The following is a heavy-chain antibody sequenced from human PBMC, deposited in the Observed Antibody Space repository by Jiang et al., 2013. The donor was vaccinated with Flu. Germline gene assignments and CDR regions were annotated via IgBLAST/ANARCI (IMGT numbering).Heavy chain of an antibody. J-gene: IGHJ4*02. CDR3: ARGDGTIWLQDS. CDR1: GYTFTKFT. Sequence: GAEVKKPGASVEVSCKTSGYTFTKFTMHWVRQAPGQRLEWMGWIHPGNGNTKYSQKFQGRVTITSDTSASTVYMELSGLRSEDTAVYFCARGDGTIWLQDSWGQGTLVTVSS. CDR2: IHPGNGNT. D-gene: IGHD5-24*01. V-gene: IGHV1-3*01.